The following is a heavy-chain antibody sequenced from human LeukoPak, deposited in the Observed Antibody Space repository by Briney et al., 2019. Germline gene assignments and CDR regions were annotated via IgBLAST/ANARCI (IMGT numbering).Heavy chain of an antibody. CDR1: GVSINSHY. V-gene: IGHV4-59*08. D-gene: IGHD3/OR15-3a*01. J-gene: IGHJ4*02. CDR2: GHYSGTT. CDR3: ARHGTGTGYPLDY. Sequence: SETLSLTCTVSGVSINSHYWSWIRQSPGKGLEWIAYGHYSGTTNYNPSLKSRVTISLDTSKNQFSLKLTSVSAAATAMYYCARHGTGTGYPLDYWGLGTLVTVSS.